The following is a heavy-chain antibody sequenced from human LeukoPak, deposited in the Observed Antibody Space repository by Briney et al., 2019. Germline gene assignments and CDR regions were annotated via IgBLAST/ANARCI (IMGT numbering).Heavy chain of an antibody. J-gene: IGHJ4*02. D-gene: IGHD3-16*02. CDR1: GYTFTGYY. CDR2: INPSGGST. V-gene: IGHV1-46*01. Sequence: ASVKVSCKASGYTFTGYYMHWVRQAPGQGLEWMGIINPSGGSTSYAQKFQGRVTMTRDTSTSTVYMELSSLRSEDTAVYYCARDSVITFGGVIVFRVPVPYYFDYWGQGTLVTVSS. CDR3: ARDSVITFGGVIVFRVPVPYYFDY.